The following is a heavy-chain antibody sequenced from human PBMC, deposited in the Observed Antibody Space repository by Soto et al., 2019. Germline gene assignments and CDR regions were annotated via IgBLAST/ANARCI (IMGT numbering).Heavy chain of an antibody. J-gene: IGHJ5*02. V-gene: IGHV1-69*02. D-gene: IGHD2-2*01. Sequence: APVKVSCKASGGTFSSYTISWVRQAPGQGLEWMGRIIPILGIANYAQKFQGRVTITADESTSTAYMELSSLRSEDTAVYYCARGGYCISTSCYGEGWFDPCGQGTLVTXSS. CDR1: GGTFSSYT. CDR3: ARGGYCISTSCYGEGWFDP. CDR2: IIPILGIA.